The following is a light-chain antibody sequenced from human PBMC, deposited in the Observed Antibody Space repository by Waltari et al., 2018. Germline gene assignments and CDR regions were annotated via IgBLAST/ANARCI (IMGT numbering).Light chain of an antibody. CDR1: QGINNY. CDR3: QKHNSAPFT. J-gene: IGKJ3*01. CDR2: AAS. V-gene: IGKV1-27*01. Sequence: XMTXAPXXLSASXXXXVXXTGRASQGINNYLAWYQQKPGTVPKLLIYAASTLQVGVPSRFSGSGSGTDFTLTISSLQPEDVATYYCQKHNSAPFTFGPGTTVDI.